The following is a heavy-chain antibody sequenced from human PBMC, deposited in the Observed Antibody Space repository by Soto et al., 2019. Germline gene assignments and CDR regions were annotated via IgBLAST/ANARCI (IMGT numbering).Heavy chain of an antibody. J-gene: IGHJ6*02. Sequence: PGGSLRLSCAASGFTFSDYYMSWIRQAPGKGLEWVSYISSSSSYTNYADSVKGRFTISRDNAKNSLYLQMNSLRAEDTAVYYCARDRTSYYYYGMDVWGQGTTVTVSS. V-gene: IGHV3-11*06. D-gene: IGHD1-7*01. CDR2: ISSSSSYT. CDR3: ARDRTSYYYYGMDV. CDR1: GFTFSDYY.